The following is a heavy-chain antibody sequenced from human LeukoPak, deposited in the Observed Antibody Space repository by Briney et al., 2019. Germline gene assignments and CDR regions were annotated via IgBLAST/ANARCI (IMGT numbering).Heavy chain of an antibody. CDR2: IYYSGST. V-gene: IGHV4-39*01. D-gene: IGHD6-13*01. CDR1: GGSISSSSYY. CDR3: ASARTSSRSWFTFDY. Sequence: KPSETLSLTCTVSGGSISSSSYYWGRIRQPPGKGLEWIGSIYYSGSTYYNPSLKSRVTISVDTSKNQLSLKLSSVTAADTAVYYCASARTSSRSWFTFDYWGQGILVTVSS. J-gene: IGHJ4*02.